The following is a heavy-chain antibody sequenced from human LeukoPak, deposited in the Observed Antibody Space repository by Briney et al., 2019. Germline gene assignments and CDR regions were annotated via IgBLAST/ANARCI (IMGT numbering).Heavy chain of an antibody. J-gene: IGHJ4*02. CDR3: TMVRGVIKIFDN. D-gene: IGHD3-10*01. CDR1: GYTLTELS. V-gene: IGHV1-24*01. CDR2: FDPEDGET. Sequence: ASVKVSCKVSGYTLTELSMHWVRQAPGKGLEWMGGFDPEDGETIYAQKFQGRVTMTEDTSTDTAYMELSSLRSEDTAVCYCTMVRGVIKIFDNWGQGTLVTVSS.